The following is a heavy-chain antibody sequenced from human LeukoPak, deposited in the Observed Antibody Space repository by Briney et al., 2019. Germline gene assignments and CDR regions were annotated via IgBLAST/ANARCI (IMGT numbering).Heavy chain of an antibody. CDR1: GFRFSTYW. J-gene: IGHJ4*02. D-gene: IGHD2-15*01. CDR3: ASGRYCIGGSCYPLDY. Sequence: PGGSLRLSCAASGFRFSTYWMTWVRQVPGKGLEWVANIKQDGSEKYYIDSVKGRFTISRDNAKNSVYLQMNSLGAEDTAVYYCASGRYCIGGSCYPLDYWGQGTLVTVSS. V-gene: IGHV3-7*01. CDR2: IKQDGSEK.